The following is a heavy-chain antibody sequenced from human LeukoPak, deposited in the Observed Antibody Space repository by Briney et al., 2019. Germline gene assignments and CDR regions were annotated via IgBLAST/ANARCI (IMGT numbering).Heavy chain of an antibody. D-gene: IGHD3-10*01. CDR2: IYHSGST. CDR3: ARGSITMVRGVIIATNWFDP. J-gene: IGHJ5*02. V-gene: IGHV4-30-2*01. CDR1: GGSISSGGYS. Sequence: PSETLSLTCAVSGGSISSGGYSWSWIRQPPGKGLEWIGYIYHSGSTYYNPSLKSRVTISVDGSKNQFSLKLSSVTAADTAVYYCARGSITMVRGVIIATNWFDPWGQGTLVTVSS.